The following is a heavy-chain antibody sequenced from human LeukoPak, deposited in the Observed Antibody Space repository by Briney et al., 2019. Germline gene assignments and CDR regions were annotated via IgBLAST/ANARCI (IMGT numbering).Heavy chain of an antibody. Sequence: GGSLRLSCAASGFTVSSNYMSWVRQAPGKGLEWVSVIYSGGSTYYADSVKGRFTISRDNSKNTLYLQMNSLRAEDTAVYYCARALNYYASGSYFDYWGQGTLVTVSS. D-gene: IGHD3-10*01. V-gene: IGHV3-53*01. CDR3: ARALNYYASGSYFDY. CDR1: GFTVSSNY. J-gene: IGHJ4*02. CDR2: IYSGGST.